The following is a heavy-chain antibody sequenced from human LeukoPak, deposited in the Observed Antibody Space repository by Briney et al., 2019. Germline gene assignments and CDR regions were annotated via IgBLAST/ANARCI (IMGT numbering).Heavy chain of an antibody. V-gene: IGHV3-72*01. CDR1: GVTLSDHH. J-gene: IGHJ3*02. CDR2: TRDKARSYRT. CDR3: ARDGGEGDNSAFDI. D-gene: IGHD3-16*01. Sequence: PGESLCLSCAASGVTLSDHHVDWVRQAPGKGLEWVGRTRDKARSYRTEYAACVDGRFTISRDDSKNAAYLQMNSLKTEDTAVYYCARDGGEGDNSAFDIWGQGTVVTVSS.